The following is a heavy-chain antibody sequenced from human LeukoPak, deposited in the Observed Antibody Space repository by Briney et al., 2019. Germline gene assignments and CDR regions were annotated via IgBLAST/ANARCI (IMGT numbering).Heavy chain of an antibody. J-gene: IGHJ5*02. D-gene: IGHD6-13*01. Sequence: SGFTFSNYAVHXVRQAPGKGLEWVAXISFDGNNKYYADSVKGRFTISRDNSKNTLYLQMNSLRPEDTAVYYCAREYIAAAGTNWFDPWGQGTLVTVSS. CDR3: AREYIAAAGTNWFDP. CDR1: GFTFSNYA. CDR2: ISFDGNNK. V-gene: IGHV3-30*04.